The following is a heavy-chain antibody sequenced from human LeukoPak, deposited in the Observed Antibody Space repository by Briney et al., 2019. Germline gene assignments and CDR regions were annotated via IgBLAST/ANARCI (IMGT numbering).Heavy chain of an antibody. J-gene: IGHJ4*02. D-gene: IGHD3-3*01. CDR1: GYTFTAYY. CDR2: LNPNTGAT. Sequence: GASVKVSCKASGYTFTAYYIHWVRQAPGQGLEWMGWLNPNTGATSYAPKFQGRVTITADKSTSTAYMELSSLRSEDTAVYYCARSHNDFGDDYWGQGSLVTVSS. V-gene: IGHV1-2*02. CDR3: ARSHNDFGDDY.